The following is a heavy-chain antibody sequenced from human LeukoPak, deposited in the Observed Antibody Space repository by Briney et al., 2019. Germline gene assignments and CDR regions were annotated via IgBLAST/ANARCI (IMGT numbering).Heavy chain of an antibody. CDR1: GFTFSSYA. CDR3: ASASMIVGSPIDY. CDR2: ISYDGSNK. J-gene: IGHJ4*01. Sequence: GGSLRLSCAASGFTFSSYAMHWVRQAPGKGLEWVAVISYDGSNKYYADSVKGRFTISRDNSKNTLYLQMNSLRAEDTAVYYCASASMIVGSPIDYWGHGTLVTVSS. D-gene: IGHD3-22*01. V-gene: IGHV3-30*04.